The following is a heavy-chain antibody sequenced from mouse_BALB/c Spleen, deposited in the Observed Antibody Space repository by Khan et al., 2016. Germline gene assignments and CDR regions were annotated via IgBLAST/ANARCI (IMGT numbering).Heavy chain of an antibody. CDR2: INPGSGGT. V-gene: IGHV1-54*01. J-gene: IGHJ4*01. CDR1: GYAFTNYL. Sequence: QVQLQQSGAELVRPGTSVKVSCKASGYAFTNYLIEWITQRPGQGLEWIGVINPGSGGTNYNETFKGKATLTADKSSSPAYMPLSSLTSDDSEVYFCAREGIDGNYRHYWGQGTTVTVSA. CDR3: AREGIDGNYRHY. D-gene: IGHD2-1*01.